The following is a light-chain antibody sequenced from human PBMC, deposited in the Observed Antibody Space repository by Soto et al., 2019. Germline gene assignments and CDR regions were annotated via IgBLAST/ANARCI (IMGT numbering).Light chain of an antibody. V-gene: IGLV2-14*01. CDR1: SSDIGSNNY. CDR3: SSYTTTTRL. J-gene: IGLJ3*02. CDR2: EVS. Sequence: QSALTQPASVCGSPEQSITISCTCTSSDIGSNNYVSWFQQRPGKAPTLIIYEVSNRPSGVSTHFSGSKSGNTASLTISGLLPEDEADYYCSSYTTTTRLFGGGTKVTVL.